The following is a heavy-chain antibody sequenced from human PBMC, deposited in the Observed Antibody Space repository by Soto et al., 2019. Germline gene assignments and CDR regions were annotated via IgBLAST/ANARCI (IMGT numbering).Heavy chain of an antibody. D-gene: IGHD5-18*01. J-gene: IGHJ3*02. V-gene: IGHV4-30-2*01. CDR3: AREVPMDTAMANSMLFDI. Sequence: QLQLQESGSGLVKPSQTLSLTCAVSGGSISSGGYSWSWIRQPPGKGLEWIGYIYHSGSTYYNPSLKSRVTRSVDRSKNQFPLKLSSVTAADTAVYYCAREVPMDTAMANSMLFDIWGQGTMVTVSS. CDR2: IYHSGST. CDR1: GGSISSGGYS.